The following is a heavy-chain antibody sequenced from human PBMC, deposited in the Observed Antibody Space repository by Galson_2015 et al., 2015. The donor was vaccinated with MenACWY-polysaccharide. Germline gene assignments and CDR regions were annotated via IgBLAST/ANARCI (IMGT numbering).Heavy chain of an antibody. Sequence: SLRLSCAASGFTFSTYWMHWVRHAPGKGLVWVSRIKSDGSSTDYADSVKGRFTISRDNAKNTLFLQMNSLSVEDTAVYYCAKNIQAAYWGQGTLVTVSS. V-gene: IGHV3-74*01. CDR2: IKSDGSST. J-gene: IGHJ4*02. CDR1: GFTFSTYW. D-gene: IGHD2/OR15-2a*01. CDR3: AKNIQAAY.